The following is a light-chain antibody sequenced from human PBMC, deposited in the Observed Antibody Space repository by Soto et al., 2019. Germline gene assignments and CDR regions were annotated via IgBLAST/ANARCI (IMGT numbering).Light chain of an antibody. CDR3: QQYGSSSWT. Sequence: EIVLTQSPGTLSLSPGERATLSCRASQSVSSSYLAWYQQKPGQAPRLLIYGASSRATGIPDRFSGSGSGTDFTLTISRLEPEDSAVYYYQQYGSSSWTFAQGTKVAIK. V-gene: IGKV3-20*01. J-gene: IGKJ1*01. CDR1: QSVSSSY. CDR2: GAS.